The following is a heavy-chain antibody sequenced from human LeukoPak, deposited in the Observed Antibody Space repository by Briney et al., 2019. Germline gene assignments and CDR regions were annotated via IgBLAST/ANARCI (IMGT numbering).Heavy chain of an antibody. J-gene: IGHJ4*02. V-gene: IGHV3-23*01. CDR3: AKGQELDDGVFDS. CDR2: IRSNGDTT. D-gene: IGHD1-1*01. CDR1: GFTFSSLA. Sequence: GGSLRLSCTGSGFTFSSLAMTWVGQAPGKGLEGVSAIRSNGDTTYNADSVKGRFTISRDNSKNTLYLELNSLRVEDTATFYCAKGQELDDGVFDSWGQGTMVTVSS.